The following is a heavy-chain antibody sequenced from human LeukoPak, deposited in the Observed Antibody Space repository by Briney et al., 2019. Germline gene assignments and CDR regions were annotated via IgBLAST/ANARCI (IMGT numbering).Heavy chain of an antibody. CDR2: ISSSSSYI. CDR3: AAERINRRIFDY. J-gene: IGHJ4*02. Sequence: GGSLRLSCAASGFTFSSYSMNWVRQAPGKGLEWVSSISSSSSYIYYADSVKGRFTISRDNAKNSLYLQMNSLRAEDTAVYYCAAERINRRIFDYWGQGTLVTVSS. V-gene: IGHV3-21*01. D-gene: IGHD1-14*01. CDR1: GFTFSSYS.